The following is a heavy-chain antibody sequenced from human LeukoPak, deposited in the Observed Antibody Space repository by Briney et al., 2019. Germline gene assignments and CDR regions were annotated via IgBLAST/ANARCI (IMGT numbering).Heavy chain of an antibody. D-gene: IGHD1-20*01. V-gene: IGHV4-39*01. CDR3: AKHSNWNAGVDWFDP. J-gene: IGHJ5*02. CDR1: GGSISSSSYY. CDR2: IYYSGST. Sequence: ASETLSLTCTVSGGSISSSSYYWGWIRQPPGKGLEWIGSIYYSGSTYYNPSLKSRVTISVDTSKNQFSLKLSSVTAADTAVYYCAKHSNWNAGVDWFDPWGQGTLVTVSS.